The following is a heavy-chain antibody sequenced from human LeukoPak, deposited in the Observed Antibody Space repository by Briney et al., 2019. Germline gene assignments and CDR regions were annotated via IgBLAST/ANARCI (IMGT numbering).Heavy chain of an antibody. V-gene: IGHV1-2*02. CDR1: GYTFTGYY. CDR3: ATAFYCNNTSCYYTYWFDP. CDR2: INPNSGGT. Sequence: ASVKVSCKASGYTFTGYYMHWVRQAPGQGLEWMGWINPNSGGTNYAQKFQGRVTMTRDTSISTAYMELSRLRSDDTAVYYCATAFYCNNTSCYYTYWFDPWGQGTLVTVSS. J-gene: IGHJ5*02. D-gene: IGHD2-2*01.